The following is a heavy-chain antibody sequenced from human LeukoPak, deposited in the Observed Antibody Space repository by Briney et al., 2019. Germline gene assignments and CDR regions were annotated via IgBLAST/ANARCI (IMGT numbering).Heavy chain of an antibody. J-gene: IGHJ3*02. CDR3: ASDSGSYLDTFDI. Sequence: SETLSLTCTVSGSSISSYYWSWIRQPPGKGLEWLGCINYSGSTKYNPSLKSRVTISLDTSKNQFSLKLSSVTAADTAVYYCASDSGSYLDTFDIWGQGTMVTVSS. D-gene: IGHD1-26*01. V-gene: IGHV4-59*08. CDR2: INYSGST. CDR1: GSSISSYY.